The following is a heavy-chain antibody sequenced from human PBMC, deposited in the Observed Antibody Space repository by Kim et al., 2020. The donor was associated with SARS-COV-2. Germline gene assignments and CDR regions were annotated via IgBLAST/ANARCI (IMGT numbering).Heavy chain of an antibody. D-gene: IGHD3-22*01. CDR3: ARSVYYYDSSGYYYVDAFDT. CDR1: GGTFSSYA. J-gene: IGHJ3*02. Sequence: SVKVSCKASGGTFSSYAISWVRQAPGQGLEWMGGIIPIFGTANYAQKFQGRVTITADESTSTAYMELSSLRSEDTAVYYCARSVYYYDSSGYYYVDAFDTWAQGTRAPVSS. V-gene: IGHV1-69*13. CDR2: IIPIFGTA.